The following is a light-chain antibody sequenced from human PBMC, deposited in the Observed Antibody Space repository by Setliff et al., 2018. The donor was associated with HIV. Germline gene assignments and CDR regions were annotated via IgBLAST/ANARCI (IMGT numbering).Light chain of an antibody. CDR1: NIGSKS. CDR3: QVWDSSSDHV. Sequence: SYELTQPPSVSVAPGKTARITCGGNNIGSKSVHWYQQKPGQAPVLVMHYDTNRPSGIPERFSGSNPGNTATLTISRVEAGDEADYYCQVWDSSSDHVFGTGTKVTVL. CDR2: YDT. J-gene: IGLJ1*01. V-gene: IGLV3-21*04.